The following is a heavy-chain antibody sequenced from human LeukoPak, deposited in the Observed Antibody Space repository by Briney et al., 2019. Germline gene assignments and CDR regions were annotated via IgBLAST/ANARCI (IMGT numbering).Heavy chain of an antibody. CDR2: IYYSGST. Sequence: SETLSLTCTDSGGSISSYYWSWIRQPPGKGLEWIGYIYYSGSTNYNPSLKSRVTISVDTSKNQFSLKLSSVTAADTAVYYCARVTYNWFAPWGQGTLVTDSS. J-gene: IGHJ5*02. CDR1: GGSISSYY. D-gene: IGHD1-14*01. CDR3: ARVTYNWFAP. V-gene: IGHV4-59*01.